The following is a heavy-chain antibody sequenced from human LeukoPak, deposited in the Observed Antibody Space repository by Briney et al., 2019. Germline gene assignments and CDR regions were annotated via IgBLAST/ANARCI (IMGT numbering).Heavy chain of an antibody. D-gene: IGHD2-8*02. CDR1: GFTFSSYS. CDR3: AKDAIVVVVSAIWD. CDR2: ITSSNNYI. Sequence: GGSLRLSCAASGFTFSSYSMNWVRQAPGKGLEWVSSITSSNNYIYYGDSVKGRFTISRDDAKNSLFLQMNSLRAEDTAVYYCAKDAIVVVVSAIWDWGQGTLVAVSS. V-gene: IGHV3-21*04. J-gene: IGHJ4*02.